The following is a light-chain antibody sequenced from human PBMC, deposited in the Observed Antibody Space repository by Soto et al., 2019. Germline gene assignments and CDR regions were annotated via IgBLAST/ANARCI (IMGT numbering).Light chain of an antibody. V-gene: IGKV2-30*01. J-gene: IGKJ1*01. CDR1: QSIVYSDGTAY. CDR3: MQGTRWPPT. Sequence: DVVMPQFPLSLPVTLGQSASISCRSSQSIVYSDGTAYLSWFQQRPGQSPRRLIYRASNRESGVPDRLSGSGSGTDFTLQISRVEADDVGIYYCMQGTRWPPTFGQGTKV. CDR2: RAS.